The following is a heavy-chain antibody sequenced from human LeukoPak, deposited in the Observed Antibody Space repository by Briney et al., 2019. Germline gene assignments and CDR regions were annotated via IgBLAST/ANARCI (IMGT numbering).Heavy chain of an antibody. CDR2: INPNSGGT. CDR1: GYTFTGYY. V-gene: IGHV1-2*02. CDR3: ARESVAGRGRKYYFDY. D-gene: IGHD6-19*01. Sequence: ASVKVSCKASGYTFTGYYMHWVRQAPGQGLEWMGWINPNSGGTNYAQKFQGRVTMTRDTSISTAYMELSSLRSEDTAVYYCARESVAGRGRKYYFDYWGQGTLVTVSS. J-gene: IGHJ4*02.